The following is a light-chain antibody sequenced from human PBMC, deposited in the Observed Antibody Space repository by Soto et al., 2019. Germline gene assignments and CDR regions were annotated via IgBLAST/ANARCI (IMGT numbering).Light chain of an antibody. CDR1: ESIARH. CDR3: QQTYSTLSIT. V-gene: IGKV1-39*01. CDR2: AAS. J-gene: IGKJ5*01. Sequence: DIQMTQSPSSLSASVGDRVTITCRASESIARHLNWYQQKPGKAPKLLIYAASSLQNGVPSRFRGGGSGTVFTLTINNLQPEDFATYYCQQTYSTLSITFGQGTRLEIK.